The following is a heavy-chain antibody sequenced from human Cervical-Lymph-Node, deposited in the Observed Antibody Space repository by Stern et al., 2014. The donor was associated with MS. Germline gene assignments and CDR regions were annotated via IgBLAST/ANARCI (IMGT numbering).Heavy chain of an antibody. J-gene: IGHJ4*02. CDR3: ARSKYGDYYTLDS. D-gene: IGHD4-17*01. Sequence: VQLVESGPGLVQPSQTLSLTCTVSGGSISSDNYYWSWIRQHPGKGLEWIGYIYYSGNTNYNPSLKSRVPISLDTSKNQFSLKLSSVTAADTAVYYCARSKYGDYYTLDSWGQGTLVTVSS. CDR1: GGSISSDNYY. CDR2: IYYSGNT. V-gene: IGHV4-31*03.